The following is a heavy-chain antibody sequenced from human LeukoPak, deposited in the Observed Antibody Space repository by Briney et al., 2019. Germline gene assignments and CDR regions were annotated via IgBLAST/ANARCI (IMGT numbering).Heavy chain of an antibody. CDR2: ISYDGSNK. J-gene: IGHJ4*02. D-gene: IGHD3-22*01. Sequence: GGSLRLSCAASGFTFSSYGMHWVRQAPGKGLEWVAVISYDGSNKYYADSVKGRFTISRDNSKNTLYLQMNSLRAEDTAVYYCAKDTRPYYYDSSGYLDYWGQGTLVTVSS. V-gene: IGHV3-30*18. CDR3: AKDTRPYYYDSSGYLDY. CDR1: GFTFSSYG.